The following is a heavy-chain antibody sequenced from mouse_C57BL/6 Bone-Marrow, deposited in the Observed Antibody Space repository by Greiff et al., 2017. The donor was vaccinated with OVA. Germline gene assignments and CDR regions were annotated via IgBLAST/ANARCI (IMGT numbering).Heavy chain of an antibody. CDR1: GFTFSSYA. CDR2: ISSGGDYI. V-gene: IGHV5-9-1*02. Sequence: EVMLVESGEGLVKPGGSLKLSCAASGFTFSSYAMSWVRQTPEKRLEWVAYISSGGDYIYYADTVKGRFTISRDNARNTLYLQMSSLKSEDTAMYYCTREGWLPWYFDVWGTGTTVTVSS. D-gene: IGHD2-3*01. CDR3: TREGWLPWYFDV. J-gene: IGHJ1*03.